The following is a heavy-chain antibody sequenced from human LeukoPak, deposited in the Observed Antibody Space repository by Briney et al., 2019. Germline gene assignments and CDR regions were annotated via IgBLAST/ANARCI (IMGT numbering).Heavy chain of an antibody. Sequence: PSETLSLTCTVSGGSISRYYWSWIRQPPEKGLEWIGYIYYSGSTNYNPSLKSRVTMSVDTSKNQFSLKLSSVTAADTAVYYCARDRHGSYSGSDAFDIWGQGTMVTVSS. CDR3: ARDRHGSYSGSDAFDI. D-gene: IGHD1-26*01. V-gene: IGHV4-59*12. CDR2: IYYSGST. J-gene: IGHJ3*02. CDR1: GGSISRYY.